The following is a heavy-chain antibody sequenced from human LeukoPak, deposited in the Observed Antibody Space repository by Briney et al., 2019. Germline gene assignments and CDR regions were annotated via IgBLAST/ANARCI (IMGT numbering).Heavy chain of an antibody. V-gene: IGHV3-7*01. Sequence: GGSLRLSCAASGFSFSSYWMSWVRQAPGKGLEWVANIKQDGNEKYYVDSVKGRFTISRDNARESLYLQMNSLRAEDTAVYYCARPRRMYGSGSYAFDIWGQGTMVTVSS. D-gene: IGHD3-10*01. J-gene: IGHJ3*02. CDR3: ARPRRMYGSGSYAFDI. CDR2: IKQDGNEK. CDR1: GFSFSSYW.